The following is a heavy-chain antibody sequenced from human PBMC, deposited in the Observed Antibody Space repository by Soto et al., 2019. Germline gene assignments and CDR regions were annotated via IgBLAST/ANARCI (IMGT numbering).Heavy chain of an antibody. D-gene: IGHD1-1*01. CDR1: GGSFDITSSY. V-gene: IGHV4-39*01. J-gene: IGHJ4*02. CDR3: ATIPIVGTKPYYFNS. Sequence: LQLQESGPGLVKPSETLSLTCTVSGGSFDITSSYWAWVRQPPGKGLEWIAYIYYSGSTYYTPSLKSRITISVDTSTNQLSLRLSSVTAADTAVYYCATIPIVGTKPYYFNSWGQGTLVTVSS. CDR2: IYYSGST.